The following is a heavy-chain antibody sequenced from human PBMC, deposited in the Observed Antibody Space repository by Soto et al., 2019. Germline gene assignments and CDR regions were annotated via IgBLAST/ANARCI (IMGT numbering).Heavy chain of an antibody. Sequence: QITLKESGPTLVRPPQTLPLTCTFSGFSLTSGVGVGWIRQPPGKALEWLALMYWDDGKRYSPSLKNRLTITNDTSKNQVVLTKTNVGTVDTATYLCSLIDPDIVSVGGHGGFDYWGQGTLVTVSS. J-gene: IGHJ4*02. D-gene: IGHD5-12*01. V-gene: IGHV2-5*02. CDR3: SLIDPDIVSVGGHGGFDY. CDR2: MYWDDGK. CDR1: GFSLTSGVG.